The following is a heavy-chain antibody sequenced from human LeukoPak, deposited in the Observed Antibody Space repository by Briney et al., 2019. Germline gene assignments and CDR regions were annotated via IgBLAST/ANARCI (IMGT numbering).Heavy chain of an antibody. CDR2: INPNSGGT. D-gene: IGHD6-13*01. V-gene: IGHV1-2*06. Sequence: GASVKVSCKASGYTFTGYYMHWVRQAPGQGLERMGRINPNSGGTNYAQKFQGRVTMTRDTSISTAYMELSRLRSDDTAVYYCASSSSWYEYYFDYWGQGTLVTVSS. CDR1: GYTFTGYY. CDR3: ASSSSWYEYYFDY. J-gene: IGHJ4*02.